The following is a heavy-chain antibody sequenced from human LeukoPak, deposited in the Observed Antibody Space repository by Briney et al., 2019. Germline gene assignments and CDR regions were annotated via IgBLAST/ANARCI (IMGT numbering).Heavy chain of an antibody. CDR1: GFTFSDYY. CDR3: ARDNYGSGRWYGMDV. Sequence: GGSLRLSCAASGFTFSDYYMSWIRQAPGKGLERVSYINSSGSTIYYADSVKGRFTISRDNAKNSLYLQMNSLRAEDTAVYYCARDNYGSGRWYGMDVWGQGTTVTVSS. D-gene: IGHD3-10*01. CDR2: INSSGSTI. J-gene: IGHJ6*02. V-gene: IGHV3-11*01.